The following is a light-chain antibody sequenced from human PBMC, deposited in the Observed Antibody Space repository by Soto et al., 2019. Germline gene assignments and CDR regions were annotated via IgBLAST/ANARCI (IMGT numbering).Light chain of an antibody. CDR2: GAS. CDR1: QSVSSN. Sequence: EIVMTQSPATLFVSPGVRATLSCRASQSVSSNLAWYQQKPGQAPRLLIYGASTRATGIPARFSGSGSGTEFTRTISSLQAEDFAVHYCQQYNNWPLLFGQGTKLEIK. V-gene: IGKV3-15*01. J-gene: IGKJ2*01. CDR3: QQYNNWPLL.